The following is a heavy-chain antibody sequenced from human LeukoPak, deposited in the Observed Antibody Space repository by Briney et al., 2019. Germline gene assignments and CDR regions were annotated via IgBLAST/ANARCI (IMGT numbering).Heavy chain of an antibody. Sequence: ASVKVSCKASGYTFTGYYMHWVRQAPGQGLEWMGWINPDSGGTKYAQKSQGRVTVTRDTSISTAYMELSRLTSDDTAVYYCARGSYFDSSVPTPSHIWGQGTMVTVSS. J-gene: IGHJ3*02. D-gene: IGHD3-22*01. CDR2: INPDSGGT. CDR1: GYTFTGYY. V-gene: IGHV1-2*02. CDR3: ARGSYFDSSVPTPSHI.